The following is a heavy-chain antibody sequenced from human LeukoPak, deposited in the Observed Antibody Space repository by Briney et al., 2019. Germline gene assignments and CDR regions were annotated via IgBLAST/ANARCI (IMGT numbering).Heavy chain of an antibody. CDR3: AGLHDIVVVPAATSKGYYYYYMDV. CDR1: GGSISSGSYY. V-gene: IGHV4-61*02. Sequence: SETLSLTCTVSGGSISSGSYYWRWIRQPAGKGLEWIGRIYTSGSTNYNPSLKSRVTISVDTSKNQFSLKLSSMTAADTAVYYCAGLHDIVVVPAATSKGYYYYYMDVWGKGTTVTVSS. D-gene: IGHD2-2*01. CDR2: IYTSGST. J-gene: IGHJ6*03.